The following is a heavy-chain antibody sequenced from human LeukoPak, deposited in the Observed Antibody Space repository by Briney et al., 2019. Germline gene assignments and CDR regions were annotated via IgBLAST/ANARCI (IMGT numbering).Heavy chain of an antibody. CDR3: ARRDPDIVVEPAGKCVF. Sequence: SETLSLTCAVYGGSFSGYYWSWIRQPPGKGLEWIGEINHSGSANYNPSLKSRVTISADTSKNQFSLKFTATAADTPMFYCARRDPDIVVEPAGKCVFWGQGVLVSVSS. V-gene: IGHV4-34*01. J-gene: IGHJ4*02. D-gene: IGHD2-2*01. CDR1: GGSFSGYY. CDR2: INHSGSA.